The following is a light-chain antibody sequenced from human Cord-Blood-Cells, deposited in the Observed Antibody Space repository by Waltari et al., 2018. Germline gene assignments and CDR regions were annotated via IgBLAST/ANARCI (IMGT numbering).Light chain of an antibody. J-gene: IGLJ7*01. CDR3: QSADSSGTYPV. Sequence: SYELTQPPSVSVSPGQTARITCSGDVLPKQYAYWYQQKPGQAPVRVIYKDSERPSGIPERFSGSSSGTTVTLTISGVQAEDEADYYCQSADSSGTYPVFGGGTQLTVL. CDR2: KDS. V-gene: IGLV3-25*02. CDR1: VLPKQY.